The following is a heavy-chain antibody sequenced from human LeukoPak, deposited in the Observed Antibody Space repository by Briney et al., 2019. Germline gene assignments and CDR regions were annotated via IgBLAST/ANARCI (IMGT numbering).Heavy chain of an antibody. V-gene: IGHV3-23*01. D-gene: IGHD2-2*01. J-gene: IGHJ4*02. CDR3: AKAPHIVVVPAAYFDY. Sequence: GGSLRLSCAASGFTFSIYAMSWVRQAPGKGLEWVSAISGSGGSTYYADSVKGRFTISRDNSKNTLYLQMNSLRAEDTAVYYCAKAPHIVVVPAAYFDYWGQGTLVTVSS. CDR1: GFTFSIYA. CDR2: ISGSGGST.